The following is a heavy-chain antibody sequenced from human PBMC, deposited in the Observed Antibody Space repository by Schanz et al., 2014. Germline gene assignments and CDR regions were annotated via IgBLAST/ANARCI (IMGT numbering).Heavy chain of an antibody. D-gene: IGHD1-1*01. Sequence: EAHLVESGGGLVKPGGSLTLSCAASRFTVTNAWMSWVRQAPGKGLEWVSGISGSGASTYYADSVKGRFTISRDNSKNTLYLQMNSLRAEDTAVYFCAKIERNEDWGQGTLVTVSS. CDR3: AKIERNED. J-gene: IGHJ4*02. CDR1: RFTVTNAW. CDR2: ISGSGAST. V-gene: IGHV3-23*04.